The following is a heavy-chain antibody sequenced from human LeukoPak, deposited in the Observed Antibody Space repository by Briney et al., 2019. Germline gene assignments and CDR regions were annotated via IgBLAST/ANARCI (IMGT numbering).Heavy chain of an antibody. D-gene: IGHD5-12*01. CDR1: GGTFRSGS. Sequence: ASVKVSCKASGGTFRSGSINWVRQAPGQGLEWMGRIVPMPDITTYSQTFQGRVTITADKSTSTAYMELSSLTSEDTAVYYCARASDLVATWDYFDSWGQGAPVIVSS. V-gene: IGHV1-69*02. CDR3: ARASDLVATWDYFDS. J-gene: IGHJ4*02. CDR2: IVPMPDIT.